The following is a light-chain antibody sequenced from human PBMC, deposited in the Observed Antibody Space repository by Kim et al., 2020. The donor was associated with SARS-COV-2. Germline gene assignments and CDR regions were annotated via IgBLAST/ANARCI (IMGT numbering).Light chain of an antibody. CDR2: DAS. CDR3: QQRSSWPPD. V-gene: IGKV3-11*01. Sequence: EVVLTQSPATLSLSPGDRATLSCRASQSVTKYLAWYQQKPGQAPRLLIYDASNRATGIPARFSGSGSGTDFTLTISSLEPEDFAVYYCQQRSSWPPDFGGGTKVEIK. J-gene: IGKJ4*01. CDR1: QSVTKY.